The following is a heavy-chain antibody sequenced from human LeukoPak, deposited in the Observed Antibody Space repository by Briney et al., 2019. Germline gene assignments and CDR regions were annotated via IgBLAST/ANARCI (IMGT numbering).Heavy chain of an antibody. Sequence: SQTLSLTCTVSGGSISSGGYYWSWIRQPPGKGLEWIGYIYYSGSTYYNPSLKSRVTISVDTSKNQFSLKLSSVTAADTAVYYCASTSPGYSSGWYSRDNYYYYYMDVWGKGTTVTVSS. CDR1: GGSISSGGYY. CDR2: IYYSGST. D-gene: IGHD6-19*01. J-gene: IGHJ6*03. CDR3: ASTSPGYSSGWYSRDNYYYYYMDV. V-gene: IGHV4-31*03.